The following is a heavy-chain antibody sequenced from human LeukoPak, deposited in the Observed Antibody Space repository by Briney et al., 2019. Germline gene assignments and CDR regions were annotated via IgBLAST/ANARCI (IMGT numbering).Heavy chain of an antibody. D-gene: IGHD3-10*01. Sequence: SETLSLTCTVSGDSISSYYWNWIRQPAGKGLEWIGRIYASGYTNYYPSLQTRVTMSVDTSKNELSLKVDTVTAADTAVYFCARNHIGTGTYFDSWGQGSLVTVSS. CDR1: GDSISSYY. J-gene: IGHJ4*02. V-gene: IGHV4-4*07. CDR2: IYASGYT. CDR3: ARNHIGTGTYFDS.